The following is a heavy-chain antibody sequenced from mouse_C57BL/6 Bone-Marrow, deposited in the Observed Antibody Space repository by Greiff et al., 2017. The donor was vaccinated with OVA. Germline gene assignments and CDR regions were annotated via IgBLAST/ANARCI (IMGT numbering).Heavy chain of an antibody. CDR3: ARQYDYGASWFAY. J-gene: IGHJ3*01. D-gene: IGHD2-4*01. CDR2: ISNGGGST. CDR1: GFTFSDYY. Sequence: EVMLVESGGGLVQPGGSLKLSCAASGFTFSDYYMYWVRQTPEKRLEWVAYISNGGGSTYYPDTVKGRFTISRDNAKNTLYLQMSRLKSEDTAMYYCARQYDYGASWFAYWGQGTLVTVSA. V-gene: IGHV5-12*01.